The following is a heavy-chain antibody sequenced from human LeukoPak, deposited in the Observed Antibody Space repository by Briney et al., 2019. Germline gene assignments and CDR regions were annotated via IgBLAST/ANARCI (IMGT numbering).Heavy chain of an antibody. Sequence: GGSLRLSCAASGFTFSSYWMSWVRQAPGKGLEWVANIKQDGSEKYYVDSVKGRFTISRDNAKNSLYLQMNSLRAEDTAVYYCARDRENYDILGWFDPWGQGTLVTVSS. V-gene: IGHV3-7*01. CDR3: ARDRENYDILGWFDP. D-gene: IGHD3-9*01. CDR1: GFTFSSYW. CDR2: IKQDGSEK. J-gene: IGHJ5*02.